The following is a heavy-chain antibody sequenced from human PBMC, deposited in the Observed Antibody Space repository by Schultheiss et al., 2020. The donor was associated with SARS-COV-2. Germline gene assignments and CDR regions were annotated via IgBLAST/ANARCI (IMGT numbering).Heavy chain of an antibody. J-gene: IGHJ4*02. CDR3: TTALIRFGDRIDY. CDR2: IKSKTDGGTT. D-gene: IGHD3-10*01. Sequence: GGSLRLSCAASGFTFSNAWMSWVRQAPGKGLEWVGRIKSKTDGGTTDYAAPVKGRFTISRDDAKNMLYLQMNSLKTEDTAVYYCTTALIRFGDRIDYWGQGTLVTVSS. CDR1: GFTFSNAW. V-gene: IGHV3-15*01.